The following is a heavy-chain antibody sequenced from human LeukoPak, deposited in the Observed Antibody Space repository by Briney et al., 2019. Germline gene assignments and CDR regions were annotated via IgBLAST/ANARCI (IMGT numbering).Heavy chain of an antibody. Sequence: ASVKVSCKASGGTFSSYAISWVRQAPGQGLEWMGWINTNTGNPTYAQGSTGRFVFSLDTSVSTAYLQISSLKAEDTAVYYCAREWGPAVAPPGYWGQGTLVTVSS. J-gene: IGHJ4*02. V-gene: IGHV7-4-1*02. D-gene: IGHD6-19*01. CDR1: GGTFSSYA. CDR3: AREWGPAVAPPGY. CDR2: INTNTGNP.